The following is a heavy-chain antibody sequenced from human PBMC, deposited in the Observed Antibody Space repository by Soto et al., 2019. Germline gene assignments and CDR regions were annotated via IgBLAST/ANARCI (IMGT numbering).Heavy chain of an antibody. D-gene: IGHD3-3*01. CDR3: ALRSTIFGVVIIAYYYSGMDV. CDR1: GGTFSSYA. J-gene: IGHJ6*02. CDR2: IIPIFGTA. V-gene: IGHV1-69*06. Sequence: SVKVSCKASGGTFSSYAISWVRQAPGQGLEWMGGIIPIFGTANYAQKFQGRVTITADKSTSTAYMELSSLRSEDTAVYYCALRSTIFGVVIIAYYYSGMDVWGQGTTVTVSS.